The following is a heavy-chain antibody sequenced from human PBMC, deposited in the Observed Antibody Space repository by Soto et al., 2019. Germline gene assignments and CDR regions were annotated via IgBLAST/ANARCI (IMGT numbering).Heavy chain of an antibody. Sequence: QLQLQESGPGLVKPSETLSLTCAVSGGSVSSNDFSWGWVRQSPETGLEWLATIYYNDDTHYNPSLLREVTISAHTAKNEFSLRLNSVTAADTAVYYCARLNGFCDGTKCRGYYGMDVWGRGTTVTVSS. V-gene: IGHV4-39*01. CDR3: ARLNGFCDGTKCRGYYGMDV. CDR1: GGSVSSNDFS. CDR2: IYYNDDT. J-gene: IGHJ6*02. D-gene: IGHD2-2*03.